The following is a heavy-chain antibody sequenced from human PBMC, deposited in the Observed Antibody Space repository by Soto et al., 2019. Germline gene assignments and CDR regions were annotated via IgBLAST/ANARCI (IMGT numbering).Heavy chain of an antibody. CDR2: IYHSGST. D-gene: IGHD3-10*01. V-gene: IGHV4-4*02. Sequence: SETLSLTCTVSGGSISSYYWSWVRQPPGKGLEWIGEIYHSGSTNYNPSLKSRVTISVDKSKNQFSLKLSSVTAADTAVYYCARGIRMNYPQFDPWGQGTLVTVSS. CDR3: ARGIRMNYPQFDP. CDR1: GGSISSYY. J-gene: IGHJ5*02.